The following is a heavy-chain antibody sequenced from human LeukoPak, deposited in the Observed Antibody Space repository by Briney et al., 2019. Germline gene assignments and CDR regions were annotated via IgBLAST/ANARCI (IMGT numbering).Heavy chain of an antibody. CDR1: GGATSSSGYY. J-gene: IGHJ5*02. CDR3: ARDSGDWFDP. CDR2: IYYTGST. Sequence: PSETLSLTCTVSGGATSSSGYYWGWNRQPPGKGLEWIGNIYYTGSTYYNPSLKSRVTISVDTSKNQFSLKLTSVTAADTAVYYCARDSGDWFDPWGQGTLVTVSS. V-gene: IGHV4-39*07.